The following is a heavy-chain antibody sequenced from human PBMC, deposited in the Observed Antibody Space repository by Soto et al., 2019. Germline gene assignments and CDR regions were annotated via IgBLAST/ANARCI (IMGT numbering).Heavy chain of an antibody. CDR3: ARVRFGEWGYAMDV. CDR1: GLTFSDSS. V-gene: IGHV3-11*01. CDR2: ISSSGSSI. D-gene: IGHD3-10*01. J-gene: IGHJ6*02. Sequence: QVQLVESGGGLVKPGGSLRPSFAASGLTFSDSSMTWTRQAPGKGLEWVSYISSSGSSINYAGSVKGRFTISRDNAKNSLYLQMNSLRAEDTAMYYCARVRFGEWGYAMDVWGQGTTVTVSS.